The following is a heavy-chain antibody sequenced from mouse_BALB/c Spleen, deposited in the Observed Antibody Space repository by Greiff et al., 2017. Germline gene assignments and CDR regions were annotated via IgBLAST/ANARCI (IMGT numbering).Heavy chain of an antibody. J-gene: IGHJ4*01. Sequence: EVMLVESGGGLVKPGGSLKLSCAASGFTFSSYAMSWVRQSPEKRLEWVAEISSGGSYTYYPDTVTGRFTISRDNAKNTLYLEMSSLRSEDTAMYYCARYYGSSYPYAMDYWGQGTSVTVSS. CDR1: GFTFSSYA. CDR3: ARYYGSSYPYAMDY. D-gene: IGHD1-1*01. CDR2: ISSGGSYT. V-gene: IGHV5-9-4*01.